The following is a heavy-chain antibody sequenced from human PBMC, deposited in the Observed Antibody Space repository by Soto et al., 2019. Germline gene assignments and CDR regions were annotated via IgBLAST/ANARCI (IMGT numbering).Heavy chain of an antibody. CDR3: TTYHGEYNFAH. J-gene: IGHJ4*02. V-gene: IGHV1-24*01. Sequence: QVQLVQSGAEVKKPGASVKVSCKVSGYTLNEVAMHWGRQAPGKGLEWLGGFDPDEAETIYAQHFQGRVTMTEDTSTDTVYMELRRLRSEETALYFYTTYHGEYNFAHWGQGTLVTVSS. D-gene: IGHD4-17*01. CDR1: GYTLNEVA. CDR2: FDPDEAET.